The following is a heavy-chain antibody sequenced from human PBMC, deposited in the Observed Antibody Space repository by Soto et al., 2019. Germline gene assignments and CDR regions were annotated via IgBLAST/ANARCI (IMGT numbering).Heavy chain of an antibody. J-gene: IGHJ1*01. D-gene: IGHD3-22*01. CDR2: ISGSGGST. CDR1: GFTFSSYA. CDR3: AKERGMIVVERGPPDAKYSQH. Sequence: GGSLRLSCAASGFTFSSYAMSWVRQAPGKGLEWVSAISGSGGSTYYADSVKGRFTISRDNSKNTLYLQMNSLRAEDTAVYYWAKERGMIVVERGPPDAKYSQHGGRGTLVPVSS. V-gene: IGHV3-23*01.